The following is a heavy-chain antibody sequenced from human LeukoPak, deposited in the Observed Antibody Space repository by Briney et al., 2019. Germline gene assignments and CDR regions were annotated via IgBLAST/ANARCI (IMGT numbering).Heavy chain of an antibody. D-gene: IGHD5-18*01. CDR3: ARGTLDRDGWLLSY. V-gene: IGHV4-31*03. J-gene: IGHJ4*02. CDR2: VYYSGST. CDR1: GGSISSGGYY. Sequence: SETLSLTCTVSGGSISSGGYYWSWIRQHPGKGLEWIGYVYYSGSTYYNPSLKSRVSISVDTSKNQFSLKLSSVTAADTAVYYCARGTLDRDGWLLSYWGQGTLVTVSS.